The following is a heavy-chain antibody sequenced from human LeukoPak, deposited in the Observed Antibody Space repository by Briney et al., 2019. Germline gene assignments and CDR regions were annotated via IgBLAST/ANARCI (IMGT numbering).Heavy chain of an antibody. CDR1: GFTFTYYA. V-gene: IGHV3-23*01. J-gene: IGHJ3*02. CDR2: ITGTGGNT. D-gene: IGHD1-26*01. CDR3: AKDLIAGESYTAVGAFDI. Sequence: GGSLRLSCAASGFTFTYYAMSWVRQAPGKGLESVSTITGTGGNTFYAGSVEGRFTISRDNSKNTLYLQMNSLRAEDTAVYYCAKDLIAGESYTAVGAFDIWGQGTMVTVSS.